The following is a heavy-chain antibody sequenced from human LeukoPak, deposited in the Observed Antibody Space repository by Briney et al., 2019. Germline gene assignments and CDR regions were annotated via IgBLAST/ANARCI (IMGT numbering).Heavy chain of an antibody. CDR1: GGTFSSYA. CDR3: ARSRDSGYFDY. D-gene: IGHD2-15*01. Sequence: ASVKVSCKASGGTFSSYASSWVRQAPGQGLEWMGGIIPIFGTANYAQKFQGRVTITTDESTSTAYMELSSLRSEDTAVYYCARSRDSGYFDYWGQGNLVTVSS. CDR2: IIPIFGTA. J-gene: IGHJ4*02. V-gene: IGHV1-69*05.